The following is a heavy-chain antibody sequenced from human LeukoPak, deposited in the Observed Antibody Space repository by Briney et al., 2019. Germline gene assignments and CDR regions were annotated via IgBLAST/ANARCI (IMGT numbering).Heavy chain of an antibody. D-gene: IGHD6-19*01. J-gene: IGHJ4*02. Sequence: GGSLRLSCAASGFTFSNYAMSWVRQAPGRGLEWVSTISNTGSDTYYADSVKGRFTISRDNAKNSLYLQMNSLGAEDTAVYYCARDGEVAGTSDYWGQGTLVTVSS. CDR1: GFTFSNYA. CDR3: ARDGEVAGTSDY. V-gene: IGHV3-21*04. CDR2: ISNTGSDT.